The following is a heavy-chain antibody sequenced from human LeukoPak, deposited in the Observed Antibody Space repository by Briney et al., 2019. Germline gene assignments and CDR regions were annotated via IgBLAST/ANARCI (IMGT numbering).Heavy chain of an antibody. J-gene: IGHJ4*02. CDR1: GYSFTSYW. V-gene: IGHV5-51*01. CDR3: ATHVDLLGYNVY. D-gene: IGHD1-14*01. CDR2: INSGDSGN. Sequence: GESLKISCNGSGYSFTSYWIGWVRQMAGKGLVGMGIINSGDSGNRYSASFQGQVSISSDKLISTAYLQWTSLKASDTAMYYCATHVDLLGYNVYWGEGTLVAVSS.